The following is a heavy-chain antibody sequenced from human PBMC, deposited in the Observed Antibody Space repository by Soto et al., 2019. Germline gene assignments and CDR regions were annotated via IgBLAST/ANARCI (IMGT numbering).Heavy chain of an antibody. J-gene: IGHJ6*02. D-gene: IGHD6-19*01. CDR3: GSDGGSHTAVAGTQYYGMEG. Sequence: EVQLVASGGDLIQPRGSLRLSCGVSGFSVSGNSLSWVRQAPGKGREWVSYMYVDGSTYYADSVRGRFTLSRDNSKNALDVQMSILMGGDMVDYYCGSDGGSHTAVAGTQYYGMEGWGLGATVTVSS. V-gene: IGHV3-53*01. CDR1: GFSVSGNS. CDR2: MYVDGST.